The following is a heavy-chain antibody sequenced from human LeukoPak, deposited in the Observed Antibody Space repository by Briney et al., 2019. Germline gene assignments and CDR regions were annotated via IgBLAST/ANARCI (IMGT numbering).Heavy chain of an antibody. CDR2: IDPGGGST. D-gene: IGHD2-15*01. V-gene: IGHV1-46*01. CDR1: GYTFTSYY. CDR3: ARDPGGIRDRYFDY. Sequence: ASVKVSCKASGYTFTSYYMHWVRQAPGQGLEWMGVIDPGGGSTSFAQKFQGRVTMTRDTSTSTVHMELSSPRSEDTAVYYCARDPGGIRDRYFDYWGQGTLVTVSS. J-gene: IGHJ4*02.